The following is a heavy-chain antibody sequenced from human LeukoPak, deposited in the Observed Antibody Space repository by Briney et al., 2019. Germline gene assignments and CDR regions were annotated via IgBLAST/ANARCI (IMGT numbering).Heavy chain of an antibody. CDR2: IYYSGST. Sequence: PSETLSLTCTVSGGSISSYYWSWIRQPPGKGLEWIGYIYYSGSTNYNPSLKSRVTISVDTSKNQFSLKLSSVTAADTAVYYCARLGKPWAYDYWGQGTLVTVSS. J-gene: IGHJ4*02. CDR1: GGSISSYY. V-gene: IGHV4-59*08. CDR3: ARLGKPWAYDY. D-gene: IGHD1-26*01.